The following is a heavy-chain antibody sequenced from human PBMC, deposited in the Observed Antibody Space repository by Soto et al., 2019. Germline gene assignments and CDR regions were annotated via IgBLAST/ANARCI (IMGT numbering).Heavy chain of an antibody. CDR2: MNPSGGST. J-gene: IGHJ4*02. CDR1: GYTFTSYY. Sequence: QVQLVQSGAEVKKPGASVKVSCKASGYTFTSYYMHWVRQAPGQGLEWLGIMNPSGGSTSYAQKFKGRFTMTRDTSTSTVYMEPSSLRSEDTAVYYCAHLWSGYYSGYWGQGTLVTVSS. V-gene: IGHV1-46*01. D-gene: IGHD3-3*01. CDR3: AHLWSGYYSGY.